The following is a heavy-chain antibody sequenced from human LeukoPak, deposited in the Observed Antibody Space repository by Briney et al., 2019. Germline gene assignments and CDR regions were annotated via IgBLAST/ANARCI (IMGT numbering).Heavy chain of an antibody. V-gene: IGHV4-39*01. CDR3: AAGYNTSPLDY. J-gene: IGHJ4*02. CDR1: GGSISSYY. D-gene: IGHD1-1*01. Sequence: SETLSLTCTVSGGSISSYYWGWIRQPPGKGLEWIGSIYYSGSTYYNPSLKSRVTISVDTSKNQFSLKLSSVTAADTAVYYCAAGYNTSPLDYWGQGTLVTVSS. CDR2: IYYSGST.